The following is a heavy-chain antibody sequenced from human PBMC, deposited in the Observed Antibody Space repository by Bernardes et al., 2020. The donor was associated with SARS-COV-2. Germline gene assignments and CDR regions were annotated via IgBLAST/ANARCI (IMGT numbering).Heavy chain of an antibody. Sequence: SETLSLTCTVSGGSISSSSYYWGWIRQPPGKGLEWIGSIYYSGSTYYNPSLKSRVTISVDTSKNQFSLKLSSVTAADTAVYYCARALRLDDFWSGYDYYYYYYMDVWGKGTTVTVSS. CDR3: ARALRLDDFWSGYDYYYYYYMDV. J-gene: IGHJ6*03. CDR2: IYYSGST. V-gene: IGHV4-39*07. D-gene: IGHD3-3*01. CDR1: GGSISSSSYY.